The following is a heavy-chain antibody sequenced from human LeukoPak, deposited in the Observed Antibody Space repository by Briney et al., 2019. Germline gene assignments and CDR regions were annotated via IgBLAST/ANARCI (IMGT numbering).Heavy chain of an antibody. CDR1: GYTFTSYD. V-gene: IGHV1-8*01. D-gene: IGHD3-16*02. CDR2: MNPNSGNT. Sequence: GASVKVSCKASGYTFTSYDINWVRQATGQGLEWMGWMNPNSGNTGYAQKFQGRATMTRNTSISTAYMELSSLRSEDTAVYYCARGMGYDYVWGSYRYELFDPWGQGTLVTVSS. J-gene: IGHJ5*02. CDR3: ARGMGYDYVWGSYRYELFDP.